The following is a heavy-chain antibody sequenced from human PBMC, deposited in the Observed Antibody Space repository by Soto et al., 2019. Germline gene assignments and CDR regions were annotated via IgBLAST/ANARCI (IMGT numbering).Heavy chain of an antibody. CDR3: ARAPPYSNYVVRYYYYGMDV. V-gene: IGHV1-18*04. CDR2: ISAYNGNT. Sequence: ASAKVYCKAYGYTFTSYGISWVRQSPGQGLERMGWISAYNGNTNYAQKLQGRVTMTTDTSTSTAYMELRSLRSDDTAVYYCARAPPYSNYVVRYYYYGMDVWGQGTTVTASS. J-gene: IGHJ6*02. CDR1: GYTFTSYG. D-gene: IGHD4-4*01.